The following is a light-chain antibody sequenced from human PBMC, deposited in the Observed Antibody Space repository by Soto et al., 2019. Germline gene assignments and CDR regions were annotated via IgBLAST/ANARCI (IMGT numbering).Light chain of an antibody. CDR1: QSVSSY. V-gene: IGKV3D-15*01. CDR2: DAS. Sequence: EIVLTQSPATLSLSPGERATLSCRASQSVSSYLAWYQQKPGQAPRLLIYDASTRDTGIPARFSGSGSGTEFTLTISSLQSEDYAVYYCQPYNDWPSWTFGQGTKVDI. CDR3: QPYNDWPSWT. J-gene: IGKJ1*01.